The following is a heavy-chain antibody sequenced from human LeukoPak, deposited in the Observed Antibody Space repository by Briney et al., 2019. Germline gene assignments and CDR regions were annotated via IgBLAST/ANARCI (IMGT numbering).Heavy chain of an antibody. CDR2: ISGSGGST. Sequence: GGSLRLSCAASGFTFSSYAMSWVRQAPGKGLEWVSAISGSGGSTYYADSVKGRFTISRDNSKNTLYLQMNSLRAEDTAVYYCASLDILTGYPNWGQGTLVTVSS. CDR3: ASLDILTGYPN. V-gene: IGHV3-23*01. D-gene: IGHD3-9*01. CDR1: GFTFSSYA. J-gene: IGHJ4*02.